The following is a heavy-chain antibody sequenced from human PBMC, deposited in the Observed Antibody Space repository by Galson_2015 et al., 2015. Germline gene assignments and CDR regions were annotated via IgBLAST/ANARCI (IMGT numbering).Heavy chain of an antibody. D-gene: IGHD3-9*01. J-gene: IGHJ3*02. Sequence: SVKVSCKASGYTFTNYYMHWVRQAPGHGLEWMGMINPRSGSTSYAQKFQGRVTMTRDTSTIIVYMERSSLRSEDTAVYYCSRVRAFYDILTGYHKDVFYILGQGTMVTVSS. CDR1: GYTFTNYY. CDR3: SRVRAFYDILTGYHKDVFYI. V-gene: IGHV1-46*01. CDR2: INPRSGST.